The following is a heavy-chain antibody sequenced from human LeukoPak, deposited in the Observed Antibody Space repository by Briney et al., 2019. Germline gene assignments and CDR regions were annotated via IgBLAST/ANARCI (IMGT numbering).Heavy chain of an antibody. V-gene: IGHV4-39*07. J-gene: IGHJ3*02. D-gene: IGHD5-18*01. CDR3: AKDITAMAHDAFDI. Sequence: SETLSLICTVSGGSISSSNYYWGWRRQPPGRRLEWVGTVYYSGSTYYNPSFKSRVTISVDTSMSQSSLELSSVTAADTALYYCAKDITAMAHDAFDIWGQGTMVTVSS. CDR1: GGSISSSNYY. CDR2: VYYSGST.